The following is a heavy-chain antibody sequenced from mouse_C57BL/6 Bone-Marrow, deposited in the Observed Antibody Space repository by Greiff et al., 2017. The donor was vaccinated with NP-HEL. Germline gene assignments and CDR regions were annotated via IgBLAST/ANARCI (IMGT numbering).Heavy chain of an antibody. Sequence: EVKLVESEGGLVQPGSSMKLSCTASGFTFSDYYMAWVRQVPEKGLEWVANINYDGSSTYYLDSLKSRFIISRDNAKNILYLRMSSLKSEDTATYYCARAHYYGSSLDYWGQGTTLTVSS. CDR2: INYDGSST. D-gene: IGHD1-1*01. J-gene: IGHJ2*01. V-gene: IGHV5-16*01. CDR1: GFTFSDYY. CDR3: ARAHYYGSSLDY.